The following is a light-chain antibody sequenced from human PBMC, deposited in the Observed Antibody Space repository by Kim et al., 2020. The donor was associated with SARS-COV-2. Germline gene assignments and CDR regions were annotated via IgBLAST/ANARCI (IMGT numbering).Light chain of an antibody. Sequence: QSVLTQPPSASGTSGQRVTISCSGSSSNIGRNTINWYQQLPGTAPKLLIYSNNQRPSGVSDRFSGSKSGTSASLAISGLQSEDEADFYCSAWDDSLNAVVFGGGTQLTVL. CDR1: SSNIGRNT. CDR2: SNN. V-gene: IGLV1-44*01. J-gene: IGLJ2*01. CDR3: SAWDDSLNAVV.